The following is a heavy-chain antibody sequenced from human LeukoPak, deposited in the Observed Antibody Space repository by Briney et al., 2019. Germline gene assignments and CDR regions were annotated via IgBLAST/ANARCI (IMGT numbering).Heavy chain of an antibody. CDR2: IYYSGST. CDR1: GGSISSYY. CDR3: ARSQYRADASDI. D-gene: IGHD2-2*01. V-gene: IGHV4-59*01. Sequence: PSETLSLTCTVSGGSISSYYWSWIRQPPGKGLEWIGYIYYSGSTNYNPSLKSRVTISVDTSKNQFSLKLSSVTAADTAVYYCARSQYRADASDIWGQGTMVTVSS. J-gene: IGHJ3*02.